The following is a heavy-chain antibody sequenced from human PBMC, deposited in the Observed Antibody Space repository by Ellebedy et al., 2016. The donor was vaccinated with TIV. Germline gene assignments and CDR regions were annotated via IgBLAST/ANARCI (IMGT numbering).Heavy chain of an antibody. J-gene: IGHJ3*02. V-gene: IGHV4-38-2*02. CDR3: ATFRNLDGFDI. CDR1: GYAISSGYY. CDR2: IYHSGST. Sequence: SETLSLTCSVSGYAISSGYYWGWIRQPPGKGLEWIGSIYHSGSTYYNPSLKRRVTISIDPSKNQFSLKLSSVTAADTAVYYCATFRNLDGFDIWGQGTMVTVSS.